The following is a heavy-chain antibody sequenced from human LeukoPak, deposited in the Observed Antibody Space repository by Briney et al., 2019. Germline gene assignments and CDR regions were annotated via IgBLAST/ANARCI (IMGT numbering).Heavy chain of an antibody. V-gene: IGHV1-46*01. J-gene: IGHJ4*02. Sequence: GASVKVSCKASGYTFTSYDINWVRQATGQGLEWMGIINPSGGSTSYAQKFQGRVTMTRDTSTSTVYMELSSLRSEDTAVYYCARDPPPIIAARPRYYFDYWGQGTLVTVSS. CDR1: GYTFTSYD. CDR2: INPSGGST. D-gene: IGHD6-6*01. CDR3: ARDPPPIIAARPRYYFDY.